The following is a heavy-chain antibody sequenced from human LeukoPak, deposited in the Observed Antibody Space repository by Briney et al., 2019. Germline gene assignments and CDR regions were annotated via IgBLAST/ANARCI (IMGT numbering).Heavy chain of an antibody. D-gene: IGHD6-13*01. V-gene: IGHV1-2*02. CDR1: GYTFTGYY. J-gene: IGHJ4*02. CDR3: AREAAAGTISYFDY. CDR2: INPNSGGT. Sequence: ASVKVSCKASGYTFTGYYMHWVRQAPGQGLEWMGWINPNSGGTNYAQKFQGRVTMTRDTSISTAYMELSRLRSDDPAVYYCAREAAAGTISYFDYWGQGNLVTVSS.